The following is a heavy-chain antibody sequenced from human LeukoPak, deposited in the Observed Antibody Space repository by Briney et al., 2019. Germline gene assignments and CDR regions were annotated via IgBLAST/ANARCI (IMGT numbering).Heavy chain of an antibody. D-gene: IGHD3-9*01. CDR3: TRDLMDYDVSTGLHHYYMDV. J-gene: IGHJ6*02. V-gene: IGHV3-74*01. CDR2: INGDGRNI. CDR1: GFTLSGYG. Sequence: GGSLRLSCAASGFTLSGYGMHWVRQDPRKGLVWVSRINGDGRNINYADSVRGRFTISRDNAKNTLYLQMNTLRVEDTAVYYCTRDLMDYDVSTGLHHYYMDVWGQGTTVTVSS.